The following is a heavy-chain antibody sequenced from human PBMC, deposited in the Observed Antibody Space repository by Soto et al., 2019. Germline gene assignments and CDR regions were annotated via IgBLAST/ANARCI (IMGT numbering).Heavy chain of an antibody. D-gene: IGHD2-15*01. Sequence: EVQLVESGGGLVQPGGSLRLSCAASGFTFSNYWMYWVRQAPGKGLEWVSRINSDGSVSSYADSVKGRLTISRDNVKNTLDLHMDSLRAEDTAVYYCARGDCVGGTWYSLAGSFYYYMDFWGKGTTVTVFS. CDR3: ARGDCVGGTWYSLAGSFYYYMDF. V-gene: IGHV3-74*02. J-gene: IGHJ6*03. CDR2: INSDGSVS. CDR1: GFTFSNYW.